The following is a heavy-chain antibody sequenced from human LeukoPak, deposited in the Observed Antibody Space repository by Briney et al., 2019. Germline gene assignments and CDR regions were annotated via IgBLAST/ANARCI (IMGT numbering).Heavy chain of an antibody. J-gene: IGHJ4*02. CDR2: ISSSSSYI. CDR3: ARDLSHSSGWYR. Sequence: GGPLRLSCAASGFTFSSYSMNWVRQAPGKGLEWVSSISSSSSYIYYADSVKGRFTISRDNAKNSLYLQMNSLRAEDTAVYYCARDLSHSSGWYRWGQGALVTVSS. D-gene: IGHD6-19*01. CDR1: GFTFSSYS. V-gene: IGHV3-21*01.